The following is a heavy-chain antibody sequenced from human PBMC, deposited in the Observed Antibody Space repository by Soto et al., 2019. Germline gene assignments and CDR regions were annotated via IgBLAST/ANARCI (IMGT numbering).Heavy chain of an antibody. CDR3: ARGYVHDSSGDFRAGFGNWIDP. CDR2: TFTGGST. CDR1: SASASSAGYY. D-gene: IGHD3-22*01. Sequence: PSETLSLTCTVSSASASSAGYYWTWIRQRPGKGLEWIGYTFTGGSTQYSPSLKSRVSISEDMSKNQFSMRLTSVTGADTAVYYCARGYVHDSSGDFRAGFGNWIDPWGQGTLVTVSS. V-gene: IGHV4-31*03. J-gene: IGHJ5*02.